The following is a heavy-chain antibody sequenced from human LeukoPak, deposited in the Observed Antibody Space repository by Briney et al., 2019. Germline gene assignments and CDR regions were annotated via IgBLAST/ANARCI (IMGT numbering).Heavy chain of an antibody. CDR1: RFTFSTYG. V-gene: IGHV3-30*03. CDR3: ARDRRYYDSSGYYFHWYFDL. CDR2: VSYDASST. Sequence: GGSLRLSCAASRFTFSTYGMHWVRQAPGKGLEWVAVVSYDASSTYYADTVKGRFTISRDNSKNTLYLQMNSLRSDDTAVYYCARDRRYYDSSGYYFHWYFDLWGRGTLVTVSS. D-gene: IGHD3-22*01. J-gene: IGHJ2*01.